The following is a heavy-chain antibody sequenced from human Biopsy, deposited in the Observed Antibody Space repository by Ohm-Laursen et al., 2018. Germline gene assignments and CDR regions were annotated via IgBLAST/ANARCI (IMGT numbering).Heavy chain of an antibody. CDR2: IIPILGTV. CDR1: GDTFTISA. V-gene: IGHV1-69*04. Sequence: SETASCKASGDTFTISAISWVRQVPGHGLDWQGRIIPILGTVDYGQNFQGRVTIRTDTSTTFLELTSLRYDDTAVYYCASGDIGGIGLDVWGLGTTVTVSS. CDR3: ASGDIGGIGLDV. J-gene: IGHJ6*02. D-gene: IGHD3-10*01.